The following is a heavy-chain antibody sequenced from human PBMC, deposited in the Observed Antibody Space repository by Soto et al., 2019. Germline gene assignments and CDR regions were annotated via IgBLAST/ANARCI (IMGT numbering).Heavy chain of an antibody. CDR3: ARVYDFWSGYSTGGYYYYYMDV. J-gene: IGHJ6*03. V-gene: IGHV4-59*01. D-gene: IGHD3-3*01. Sequence: QVQLQESGPGLVKPSETLSLTCTVSGGSISSYYWSWIRQPPGKGLEWIGYIYYSGRTNYNPSLNRRVTISVDTSKNQFSLKLSSVTAADTAVYYCARVYDFWSGYSTGGYYYYYMDVWGKGTTVTVSS. CDR1: GGSISSYY. CDR2: IYYSGRT.